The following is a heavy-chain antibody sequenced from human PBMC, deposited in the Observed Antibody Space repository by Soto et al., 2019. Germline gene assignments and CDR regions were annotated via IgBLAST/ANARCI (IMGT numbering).Heavy chain of an antibody. CDR1: GFTFSDYY. J-gene: IGHJ3*02. D-gene: IGHD4-17*01. CDR2: ISSSGSTI. CDR3: AREGQRTVTVPTTQAFDI. Sequence: PGGSLRLSCAASGFTFSDYYMSWIRQAPGKGLEWVSYISSSGSTIYYADSVKGRFTISRDNAKNSLYLQMNSLRAEDTAVYYCAREGQRTVTVPTTQAFDIWGQGTMVTVSS. V-gene: IGHV3-11*01.